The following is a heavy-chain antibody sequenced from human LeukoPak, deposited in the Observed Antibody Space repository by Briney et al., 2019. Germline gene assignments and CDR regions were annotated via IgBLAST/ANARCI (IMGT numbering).Heavy chain of an antibody. D-gene: IGHD7-27*01. CDR3: ARDGYWGDAFDI. CDR2: ISSSSSYI. CDR1: GFTFSSYS. J-gene: IGHJ3*02. Sequence: GGSLRLSCAASGFTFSSYSMNWVRQAPGKGLEWVSSISSSSSYIYYADSVKGRFTISRDSAKNSLYLQMNSLRAEDTAVYYCARDGYWGDAFDIWGQGTMVTVSS. V-gene: IGHV3-21*01.